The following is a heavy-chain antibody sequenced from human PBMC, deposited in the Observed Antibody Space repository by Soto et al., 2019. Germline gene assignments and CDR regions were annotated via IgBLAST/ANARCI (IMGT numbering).Heavy chain of an antibody. Sequence: EVQLVESGGGLVKPGGSLRLSCAASGFTFSYAWLNWVRQAPGKGLEWVGRIKSKTEGGTTDYAAPVKGRFTISRDDSKTTLYLQMNSLKTEDTAVDYCCTVAEGPAGAFEIWGQGTMVSVSS. J-gene: IGHJ3*02. CDR2: IKSKTEGGTT. V-gene: IGHV3-15*01. CDR3: CTVAEGPAGAFEI. CDR1: GFTFSYAW.